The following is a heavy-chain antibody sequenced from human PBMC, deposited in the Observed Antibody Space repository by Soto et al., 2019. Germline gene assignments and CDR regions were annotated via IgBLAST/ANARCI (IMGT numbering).Heavy chain of an antibody. J-gene: IGHJ4*01. V-gene: IGHV4-59*01. CDR2: ISYSGNT. D-gene: IGHD3-9*01. CDR3: ARASTYYDILTGYPKPYYFDY. Sequence: SETLSLTCTVSGGSISSYYWNWIRQPPGKGLEWIGYISYSGNTNYNPSLKRRVTVSVDTSRNQFSLKLNSVTAADTAVYYCARASTYYDILTGYPKPYYFDYWRHGTLVTVSS. CDR1: GGSISSYY.